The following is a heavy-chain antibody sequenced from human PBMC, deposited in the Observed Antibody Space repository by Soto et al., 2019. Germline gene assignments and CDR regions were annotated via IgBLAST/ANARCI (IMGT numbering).Heavy chain of an antibody. CDR3: AKNHAFLYDEFDY. CDR1: EFTFNNYA. D-gene: IGHD3-22*01. J-gene: IGHJ4*02. V-gene: IGHV3-23*01. CDR2: ISDSGGST. Sequence: GGSLRLSCAASEFTFNNYAMSWVRQAPGKGLEWVSTISDSGGSTYYADSVKGRFTISRDNSKNTLHLQMNSLRAEDTAIYYCAKNHAFLYDEFDYWGQGTLVTVSS.